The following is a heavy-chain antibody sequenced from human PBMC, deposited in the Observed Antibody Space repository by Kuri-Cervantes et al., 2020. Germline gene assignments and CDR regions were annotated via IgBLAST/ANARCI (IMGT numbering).Heavy chain of an antibody. D-gene: IGHD4-17*01. CDR2: IYYSGSP. Sequence: SETLSLTCTLSGCSISSNSYYWGWIRQPPGKGLEWIGSIYYSGSPYYNPYLKSQVTKSVDTSKNQVSLRLTSVTAADTAVYYCAIGWRGRSPSVTHYTRYFDLWGRGTLVTVSS. CDR1: GCSISSNSYY. CDR3: AIGWRGRSPSVTHYTRYFDL. V-gene: IGHV4-39*07. J-gene: IGHJ2*01.